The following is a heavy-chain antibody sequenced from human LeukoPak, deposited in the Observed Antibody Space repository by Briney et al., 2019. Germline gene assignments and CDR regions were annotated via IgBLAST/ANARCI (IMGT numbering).Heavy chain of an antibody. J-gene: IGHJ4*02. CDR3: AKDLSGSYSVDY. D-gene: IGHD1-26*01. V-gene: IGHV3-30-3*01. Sequence: GGSLRLSCAASGFTFKNYAMHWGRQAPGKGLEWVAVIQYDGSTTYYGDSVRGRFTISRDNSKNTLFLQVNSLRIEDTAVYYCAKDLSGSYSVDYWGQGTLVTVSS. CDR1: GFTFKNYA. CDR2: IQYDGSTT.